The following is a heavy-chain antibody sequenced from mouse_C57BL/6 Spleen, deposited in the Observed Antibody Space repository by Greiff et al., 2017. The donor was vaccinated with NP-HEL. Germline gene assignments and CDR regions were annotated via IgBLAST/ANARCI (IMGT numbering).Heavy chain of an antibody. J-gene: IGHJ2*01. CDR1: GFNIKNTY. D-gene: IGHD1-1*01. CDR2: IDPANGNT. Sequence: VHVKQSVAELVRPGASVKLSCTASGFNIKNTYMHWVKQRPEQGLEWIGRIDPANGNTKYAPKFQGKATITADTSSNTAYLQLSSLTSEDTAIYYCARSPTVVEYFDYWGQGTTLTVSS. V-gene: IGHV14-3*01. CDR3: ARSPTVVEYFDY.